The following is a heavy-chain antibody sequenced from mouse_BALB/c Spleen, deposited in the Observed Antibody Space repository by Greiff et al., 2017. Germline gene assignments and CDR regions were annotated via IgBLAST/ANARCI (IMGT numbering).Heavy chain of an antibody. V-gene: IGHV5-9-4*01. J-gene: IGHJ3*01. CDR1: GFTFSSYA. CDR2: ISSGGSYT. CDR3: ANGYPAWFAY. D-gene: IGHD2-2*01. Sequence: VKLVESGGGLVKPGGSLKLSCAASGFTFSSYAMSWVRQSPEKRLEWVAEISSGGSYTYYPDTVTGRFTISRDNAKNTLYLEMSSLRSEDTAMYYCANGYPAWFAYWGQGTLVTVSA.